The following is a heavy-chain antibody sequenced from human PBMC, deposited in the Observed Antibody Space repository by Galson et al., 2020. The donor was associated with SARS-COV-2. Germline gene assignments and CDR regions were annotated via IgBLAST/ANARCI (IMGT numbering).Heavy chain of an antibody. D-gene: IGHD3-3*01. J-gene: IGHJ6*02. Sequence: GGSLRLSCAASGFTFSSYSMNWVRQAPGKGLEWVSSISSSSSYIYYADSVKGRFTISRDNAKNSLYLQMNSLRAEDTAVYYCARIRRPDDITIFGVVTTYYYYGMDVWGQGTTVTVSS. CDR1: GFTFSSYS. CDR2: ISSSSSYI. V-gene: IGHV3-21*01. CDR3: ARIRRPDDITIFGVVTTYYYYGMDV.